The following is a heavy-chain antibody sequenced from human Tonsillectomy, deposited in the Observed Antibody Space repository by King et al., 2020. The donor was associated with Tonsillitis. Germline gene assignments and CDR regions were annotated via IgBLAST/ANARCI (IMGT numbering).Heavy chain of an antibody. V-gene: IGHV3-21*01. J-gene: IGHJ6*02. CDR2: ISSSSNYI. D-gene: IGHD3-10*01. CDR3: ARDHVVRGVGGMDV. CDR1: GFSFSTYS. Sequence: VQLVESGGGLVKPGGSLRLSCAASGFSFSTYSMNWVRQAPGKGLEWVSFISSSSNYIYYADSVKGRFTISRDNAKNSLYLQMNSLRAEDTAVYYCARDHVVRGVGGMDVWGQGTTVTVSS.